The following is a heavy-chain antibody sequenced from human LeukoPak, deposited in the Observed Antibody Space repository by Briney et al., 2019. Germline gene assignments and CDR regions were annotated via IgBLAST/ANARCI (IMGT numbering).Heavy chain of an antibody. D-gene: IGHD4-11*01. Sequence: GGSLRLSCKACGFIYIHLGTHGARQAPGKGLEWVAVIWSDATNQYYADSVKGRFTISIDNFKKTVSLQMNSLRAEDTAVYYCARDAKREFVYSNSLQHRGQGSLVTVSS. CDR2: IWSDATNQ. J-gene: IGHJ4*02. CDR1: GFIYIHLG. CDR3: ARDAKREFVYSNSLQH. V-gene: IGHV3-33*01.